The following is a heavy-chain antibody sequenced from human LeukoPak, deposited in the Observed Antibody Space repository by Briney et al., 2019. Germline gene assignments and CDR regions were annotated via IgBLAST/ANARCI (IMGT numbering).Heavy chain of an antibody. J-gene: IGHJ5*02. D-gene: IGHD5-18*01. CDR3: ARDRGVDTAMAGASGGNWFDP. Sequence: EASVKVSCKASGGTFSSYAITWVRQAPGQGLDWMGRIIPIFGIANYAQKFQGRVTITADKSTSTAYMELSSLRSEDTAVYYCARDRGVDTAMAGASGGNWFDPWGQGTLVTVSS. V-gene: IGHV1-69*04. CDR1: GGTFSSYA. CDR2: IIPIFGIA.